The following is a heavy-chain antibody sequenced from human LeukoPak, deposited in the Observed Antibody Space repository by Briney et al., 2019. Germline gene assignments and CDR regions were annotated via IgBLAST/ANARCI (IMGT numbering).Heavy chain of an antibody. CDR1: GGSITSGSYY. D-gene: IGHD3-22*01. Sequence: SETLSLTCTLSGGSITSGSYYWSWIRQHPGKGLEWIGYIYYSGSTSYNPSLKSRVTISLDTSKNQFSLKLSSVTAAGTALYYCARETDYSDSGGYYLQWFDPWGQGTLVTVSS. V-gene: IGHV4-31*03. CDR3: ARETDYSDSGGYYLQWFDP. J-gene: IGHJ5*02. CDR2: IYYSGST.